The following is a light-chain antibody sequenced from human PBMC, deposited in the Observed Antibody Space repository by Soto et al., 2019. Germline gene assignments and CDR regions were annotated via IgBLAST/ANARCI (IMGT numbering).Light chain of an antibody. CDR3: QQYKNFPRT. Sequence: DIQMTQSPSSLSASVGDRVTITCRASQGINNYLAWFQQKPGKAPKPLIYATSSLQSGVPSRFSGSGSGTDFTLTISSLQPEDFAIYFCQQYKNFPRTFGQGTKLEIK. V-gene: IGKV1-16*01. J-gene: IGKJ2*02. CDR2: ATS. CDR1: QGINNY.